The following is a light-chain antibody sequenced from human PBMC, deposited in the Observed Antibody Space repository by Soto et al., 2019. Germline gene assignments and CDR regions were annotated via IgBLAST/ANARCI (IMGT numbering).Light chain of an antibody. CDR2: EVS. J-gene: IGLJ1*01. Sequence: QSFLTQPASVSGSPGRSITISCTGTSSDVGGYNYVSWYQQHPGKAPKLMIYEVSNRPSGVSNRFSGSKSGNTASLTISGLQAEDEADYYCSSYASSNTLVFGTGTKVTV. V-gene: IGLV2-14*01. CDR3: SSYASSNTLV. CDR1: SSDVGGYNY.